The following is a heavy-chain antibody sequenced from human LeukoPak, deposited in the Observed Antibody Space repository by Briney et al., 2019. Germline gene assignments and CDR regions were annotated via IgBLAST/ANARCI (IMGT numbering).Heavy chain of an antibody. D-gene: IGHD6-19*01. J-gene: IGHJ3*02. CDR2: INHSGST. CDR3: ASQGLDDAFDI. Sequence: SETLSLTCAVYGGSFSGYYWSWIRQPPGKGLEWIGEINHSGSTNYNPSLKSRVTISVDTSKNQFSLKLSSVTAADTAVCYCASQGLDDAFDIWGQGTMVTVSS. V-gene: IGHV4-34*01. CDR1: GGSFSGYY.